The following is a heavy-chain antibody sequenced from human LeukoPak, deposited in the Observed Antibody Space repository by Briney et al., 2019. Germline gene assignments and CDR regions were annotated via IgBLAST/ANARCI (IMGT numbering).Heavy chain of an antibody. CDR3: ATVHSSSWYFAIDY. J-gene: IGHJ4*02. Sequence: ASVKISCKVSGYTFTDYYMHWVQQAPGKGLEWMGLVDPEDGETIYAEKFQGRVTITAETSTDTAYMELSSLRSEDTAVYYCATVHSSSWYFAIDYWGQGTLVTVSS. D-gene: IGHD6-13*01. CDR1: GYTFTDYY. V-gene: IGHV1-69-2*01. CDR2: VDPEDGET.